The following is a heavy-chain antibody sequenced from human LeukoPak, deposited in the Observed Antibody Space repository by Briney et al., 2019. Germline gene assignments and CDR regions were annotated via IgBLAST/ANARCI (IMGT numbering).Heavy chain of an antibody. CDR2: IYSSGST. D-gene: IGHD3-3*01. CDR1: GGSISSYY. J-gene: IGHJ4*02. CDR3: ARDPHYDFWSGYPH. Sequence: SETLSLTCTVSGGSISSYYWSWIRQPAGKGLEWIGRIYSSGSTNYNPSLKSRLTISVDTSKNQFSLKLSSVTAADTAVYYCARDPHYDFWSGYPHWGQGTQVTVSS. V-gene: IGHV4-4*07.